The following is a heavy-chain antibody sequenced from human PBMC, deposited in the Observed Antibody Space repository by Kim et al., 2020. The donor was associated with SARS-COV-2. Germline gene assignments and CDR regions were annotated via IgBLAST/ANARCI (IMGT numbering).Heavy chain of an antibody. CDR3: AREAVYGPSELDY. V-gene: IGHV3-23*01. D-gene: IGHD2-8*01. J-gene: IGHJ4*02. Sequence: ADSGKGRFSISRDNSKETLYLQMNSLRVEDTAIYYCAREAVYGPSELDYWGQGTLVIVSS.